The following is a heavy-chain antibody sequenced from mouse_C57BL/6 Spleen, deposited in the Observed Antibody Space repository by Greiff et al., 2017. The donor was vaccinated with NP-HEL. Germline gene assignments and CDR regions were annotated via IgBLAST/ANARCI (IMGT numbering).Heavy chain of an antibody. J-gene: IGHJ4*01. CDR2: IYPGSGST. CDR1: GYTFTSYW. Sequence: VQLQQPGAELVKPGASVKMSCKASGYTFTSYWITWVKQRPGQGLEWIGDIYPGSGSTNYNEKFKSKATLTVDTSSSTAYMQLSSLTSEDSAVYYCARHDGYYVNAMDYWGQGTSVTVSS. D-gene: IGHD2-3*01. V-gene: IGHV1-55*01. CDR3: ARHDGYYVNAMDY.